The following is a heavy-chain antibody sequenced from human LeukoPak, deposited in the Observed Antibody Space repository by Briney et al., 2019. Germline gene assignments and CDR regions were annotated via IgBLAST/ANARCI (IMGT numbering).Heavy chain of an antibody. CDR2: ISSSGSTI. V-gene: IGHV3-48*03. Sequence: GGSLRLSCAASGVTFSSYEMNWVRQAPGKGLEWVSYISSSGSTIYYADSVKGRFTISRDNAKNSLYLQMNSLRAEDTAVYYCAGSLGIPGYWGQGTLVTVSS. D-gene: IGHD6-13*01. J-gene: IGHJ4*02. CDR1: GVTFSSYE. CDR3: AGSLGIPGY.